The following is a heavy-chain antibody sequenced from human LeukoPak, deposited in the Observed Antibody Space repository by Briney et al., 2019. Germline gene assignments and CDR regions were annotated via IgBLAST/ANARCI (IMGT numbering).Heavy chain of an antibody. Sequence: WETLSLTCTVSGGSISSSGYYWDWIRQPPGKGLEWIGSISQSGTTYYNPPLKSRVTIFVDTSKSQFSLKLNSVTAAETAVYYWARGGVFARAYFDYWARESWSPSPQ. J-gene: IGHJ4*02. V-gene: IGHV4-39*07. D-gene: IGHD3-10*02. CDR2: ISQSGTT. CDR3: ARGGVFARAYFDY. CDR1: GGSISSSGYY.